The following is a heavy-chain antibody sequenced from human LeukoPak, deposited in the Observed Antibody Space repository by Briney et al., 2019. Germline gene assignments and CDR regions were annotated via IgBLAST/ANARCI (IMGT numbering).Heavy chain of an antibody. V-gene: IGHV4-34*01. D-gene: IGHD3-22*01. J-gene: IGHJ5*02. CDR2: INHSGST. CDR3: ARGGAPGWGSGHLPYNWFDP. CDR1: GGSFSGYY. Sequence: SETLSLTCAVYGGSFSGYYWSWIRQPPGKGLEWIGEINHSGSTNYNPSLKSRVTISVDTSKNQFSLKLSSVTAADTAVYYCARGGAPGWGSGHLPYNWFDPWGQGTLVTVSS.